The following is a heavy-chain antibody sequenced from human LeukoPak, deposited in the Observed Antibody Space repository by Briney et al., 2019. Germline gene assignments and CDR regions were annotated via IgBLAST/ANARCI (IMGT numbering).Heavy chain of an antibody. Sequence: ASVKVSCKASGYTFTSYGISWVRQAPGQGLEWMGWISAYNGNTNYAQKLQGRVTMTTDTSTSTAYMELRSLRSDDTAVYYCARDEMDSSGYYGARRGGPDYWGQGTLVTVSS. CDR1: GYTFTSYG. CDR2: ISAYNGNT. CDR3: ARDEMDSSGYYGARRGGPDY. D-gene: IGHD3-22*01. V-gene: IGHV1-18*01. J-gene: IGHJ4*02.